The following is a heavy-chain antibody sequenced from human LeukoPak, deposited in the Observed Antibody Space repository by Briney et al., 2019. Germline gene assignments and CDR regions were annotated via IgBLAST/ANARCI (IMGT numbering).Heavy chain of an antibody. Sequence: PSETLSLTCAVSNYPITSDYYWGWIRQAPGKGLEWIGSLFYGENTHYNPFLKSRATLSVDASNNQFSLRLTSVTAADAAVYFCARQLPTAAADTRGYFDYWGQGTVVTVSS. CDR3: ARQLPTAAADTRGYFDY. CDR1: NYPITSDYY. D-gene: IGHD6-25*01. J-gene: IGHJ4*02. V-gene: IGHV4-38-2*01. CDR2: LFYGENT.